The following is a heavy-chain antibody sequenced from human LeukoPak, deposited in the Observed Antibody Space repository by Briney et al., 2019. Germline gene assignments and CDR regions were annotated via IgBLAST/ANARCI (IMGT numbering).Heavy chain of an antibody. Sequence: SETLSLTCTVSGGSISSSSYYWGWIRQPPGKGLEWIGSIYYSGSTYYNPSLKSRVTISVDTSKNQFPLKLSSVTAADTAVYYCARHTTYSSSAPMHYWGQGTLGTVSS. CDR2: IYYSGST. CDR1: GGSISSSSYY. CDR3: ARHTTYSSSAPMHY. V-gene: IGHV4-39*01. D-gene: IGHD6-6*01. J-gene: IGHJ4*02.